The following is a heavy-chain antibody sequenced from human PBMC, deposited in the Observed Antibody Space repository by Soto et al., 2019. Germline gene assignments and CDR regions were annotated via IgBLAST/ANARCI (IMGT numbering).Heavy chain of an antibody. Sequence: QVQLQESGPGLVKPSETLSLTCTVSGGSVSSNSYFWSWIRQPPGKGLEWIAYTYYSGSTNCNPYLKSRITIELATSTNHLSLKLRSAAAAATDVYYCARGVAVIKSSDAWGQGTTVTVSS. CDR1: GGSVSSNSYF. J-gene: IGHJ6*02. V-gene: IGHV4-61*03. D-gene: IGHD3-10*01. CDR3: ARGVAVIKSSDA. CDR2: TYYSGST.